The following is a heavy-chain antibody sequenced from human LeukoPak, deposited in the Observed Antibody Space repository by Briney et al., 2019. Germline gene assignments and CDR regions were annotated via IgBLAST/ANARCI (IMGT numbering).Heavy chain of an antibody. CDR2: IKGDGRGT. J-gene: IGHJ4*02. CDR1: GFTSFSNYW. D-gene: IGHD2-2*01. CDR3: ARDRNYQLSPP. Sequence: GGSLRLSCAASGFTSFSNYWIHWVRQAPGKGLVWVSRIKGDGRGTIYADSVKGRFTISRDNARNTVYLQMNSLRVEDTAVYYCARDRNYQLSPPWGQGTLVTVSS. V-gene: IGHV3-74*01.